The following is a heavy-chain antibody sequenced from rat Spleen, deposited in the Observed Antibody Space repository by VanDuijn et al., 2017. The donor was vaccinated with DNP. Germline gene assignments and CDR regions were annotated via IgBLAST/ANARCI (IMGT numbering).Heavy chain of an antibody. Sequence: EVQLQESGPGLVKPSQSLSLTCSVTGYSITSNYWGWIRKFPGNKMEWMGYINYSGSTSYNPSLKSRISITRDTSKNQFFLQLNSVTTEDTATYYCAKGMYTTGWGAYWGQGTLVTVSS. D-gene: IGHD1-6*01. CDR2: INYSGST. J-gene: IGHJ3*01. CDR1: GYSITSNY. CDR3: AKGMYTTGWGAY. V-gene: IGHV3-1*01.